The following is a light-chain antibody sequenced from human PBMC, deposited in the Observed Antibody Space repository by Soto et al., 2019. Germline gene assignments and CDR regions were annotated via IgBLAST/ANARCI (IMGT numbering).Light chain of an antibody. CDR2: DVS. Sequence: QSALTQPASVSGSPGQSITISCTGTSSDFGSFKYVSWYQQHPGKAPKLMIHDVSNRPSGVSNRFSGSKSGNTASLTISGLQAEDEAAYYCSSYTTSSTYVFGTGTKLTVL. V-gene: IGLV2-14*01. CDR3: SSYTTSSTYV. CDR1: SSDFGSFKY. J-gene: IGLJ1*01.